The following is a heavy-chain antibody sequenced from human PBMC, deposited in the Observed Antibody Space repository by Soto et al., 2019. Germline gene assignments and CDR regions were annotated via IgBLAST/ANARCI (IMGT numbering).Heavy chain of an antibody. CDR1: GYSFTNYL. CDR3: ARGVETKPYFDY. V-gene: IGHV5-51*01. CDR2: IYPSDSDT. Sequence: GESLKISCKGSGYSFTNYLIGWVRQMPGKGLEWMGIIYPSDSDTTYSPSFQGQVTMSADKSISTAYLQWSSLKASDTAMYYCARGVETKPYFDYWGQGTLVTVSS. J-gene: IGHJ4*02.